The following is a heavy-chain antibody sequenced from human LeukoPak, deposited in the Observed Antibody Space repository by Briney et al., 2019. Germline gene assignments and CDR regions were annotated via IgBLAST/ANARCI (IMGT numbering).Heavy chain of an antibody. Sequence: SETLSLTCAVSGGSISSNNWWSWVRQPPGKGLEWIGEIYHSDYTNYNPSLKSRVTISVDTSKNQFSLKLSSVTAADTAVYYCARRYYYDSSGYFDYWGQGTLVTVSS. V-gene: IGHV4-4*02. J-gene: IGHJ4*02. D-gene: IGHD3-22*01. CDR1: GGSISSNNW. CDR2: IYHSDYT. CDR3: ARRYYYDSSGYFDY.